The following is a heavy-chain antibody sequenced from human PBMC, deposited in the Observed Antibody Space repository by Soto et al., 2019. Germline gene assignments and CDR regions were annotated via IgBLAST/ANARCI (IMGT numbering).Heavy chain of an antibody. CDR2: INSGGNT. Sequence: GGSLRLACAASGFDASVNYMTWVRQAPVKGLEWVSAINSGGNTFYADSVKGRFTISRDNSKNTLYLQMNNLRVEDTAMYYCVREDYYDGMSVSGQGTAVTGSS. CDR3: VREDYYDGMSV. CDR1: GFDASVNY. J-gene: IGHJ6*02. V-gene: IGHV3-66*01.